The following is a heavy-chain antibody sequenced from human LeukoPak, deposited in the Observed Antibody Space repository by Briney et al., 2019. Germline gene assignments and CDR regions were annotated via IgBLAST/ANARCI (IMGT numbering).Heavy chain of an antibody. Sequence: ASVKVSCKASGYSFDRYGISWVRQAPGQGLEWLGWIGAFNGNTNYAQNLQGRVTMTADTSTTTAYMEPRSLSSDGTAVYYCARDFLSYDGSENHFEDTFDIWGQGTMVTVSS. D-gene: IGHD3-22*01. CDR3: ARDFLSYDGSENHFEDTFDI. J-gene: IGHJ3*02. V-gene: IGHV1-18*01. CDR1: GYSFDRYG. CDR2: IGAFNGNT.